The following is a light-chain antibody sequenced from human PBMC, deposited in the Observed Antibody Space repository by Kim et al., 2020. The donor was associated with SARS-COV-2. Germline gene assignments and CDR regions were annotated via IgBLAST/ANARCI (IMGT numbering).Light chain of an antibody. Sequence: LSPGERATLSFRASQSVSSYLAWCQQKPGQAPSLLIYDASNRATGLPARFSGSGSGTDFTLTISSLEPEDFAVYYCQQRSNWPMYTFGQGTKLEIK. CDR2: DAS. V-gene: IGKV3-11*01. CDR3: QQRSNWPMYT. CDR1: QSVSSY. J-gene: IGKJ2*01.